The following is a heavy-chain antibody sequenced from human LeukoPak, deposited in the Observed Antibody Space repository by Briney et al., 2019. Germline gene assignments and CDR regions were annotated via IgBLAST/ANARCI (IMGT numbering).Heavy chain of an antibody. J-gene: IGHJ4*02. D-gene: IGHD3-9*01. CDR2: IRSKAYGGTI. Sequence: GGSLRLSCTASGFIFGDYAMSWVRQAPGKGLEWVGFIRSKAYGGTIEYAASVKGRFTISRDDSKSIAYLQMNSLRAEDTAVYYCAKVRGLSASYYDILTGRLSSDYWGQGTLVTVSS. CDR1: GFIFGDYA. CDR3: AKVRGLSASYYDILTGRLSSDY. V-gene: IGHV3-49*04.